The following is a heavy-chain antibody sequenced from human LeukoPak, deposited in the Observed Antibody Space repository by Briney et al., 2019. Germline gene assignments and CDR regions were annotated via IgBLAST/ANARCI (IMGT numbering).Heavy chain of an antibody. CDR2: IYYSGST. V-gene: IGHV4-59*01. CDR1: GGSISSYY. CDR3: ARDKGHGSGSYYNDPYYYYGMDV. Sequence: SETLSLTCTVSGGSISSYYWSWIRQPPGEGLEWIGYIYYSGSTNYNPSLKSRVTISVATSKNQFSLKLSSVTAADTAVYYCARDKGHGSGSYYNDPYYYYGMDVWGKGTTVTVSS. J-gene: IGHJ6*04. D-gene: IGHD3-10*01.